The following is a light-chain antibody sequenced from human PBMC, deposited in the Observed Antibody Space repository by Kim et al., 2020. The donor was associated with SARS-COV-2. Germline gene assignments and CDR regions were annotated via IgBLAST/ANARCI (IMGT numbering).Light chain of an antibody. Sequence: VTPKDKVTITCRASQSIGSSLHWYQQKPGQSPKLLIKYASQSFSGVPSRFSGSGSGTDFTLTINSLEPEDAAIYYCHQTSKLPWTFGQGTKVDIK. J-gene: IGKJ1*01. CDR2: YAS. CDR3: HQTSKLPWT. V-gene: IGKV6-21*01. CDR1: QSIGSS.